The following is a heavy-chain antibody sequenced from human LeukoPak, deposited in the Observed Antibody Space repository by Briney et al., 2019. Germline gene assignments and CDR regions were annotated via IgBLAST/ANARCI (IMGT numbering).Heavy chain of an antibody. J-gene: IGHJ6*03. CDR1: GESFSGYY. D-gene: IGHD3-22*01. V-gene: IGHV4-34*01. CDR3: ARGRQEISMIIVVMTAVSYYLDA. Sequence: SETLSLTCAVYGESFSGYYWTWIRQSPGKGLEWFGEINSGGSTYFNPSLKSRLTISRDTSKNQFSLRLRSVTAADTGIYYCARGRQEISMIIVVMTAVSYYLDAWGKGTTVTVS. CDR2: INSGGST.